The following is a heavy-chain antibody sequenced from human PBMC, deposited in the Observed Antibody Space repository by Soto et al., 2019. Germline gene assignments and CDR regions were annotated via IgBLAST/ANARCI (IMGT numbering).Heavy chain of an antibody. CDR1: GFSLSSTRMA. CDR3: AHIVVAGLGYYFDY. CDR2: IYWDDDK. V-gene: IGHV2-5*02. J-gene: IGHJ4*02. Sequence: QITLKESGPTLVKLTQTLTLTCTFSGFSLSSTRMAVGWIRQPPGKALEWLALIYWDDDKRYSLFLKSRLTITKDTSKNQVVLTMSNMAPVDTARYYCAHIVVAGLGYYFDYWGQGTLVTVSS. D-gene: IGHD6-19*01.